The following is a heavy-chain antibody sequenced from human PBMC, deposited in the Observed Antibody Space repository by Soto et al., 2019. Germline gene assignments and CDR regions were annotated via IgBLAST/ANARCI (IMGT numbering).Heavy chain of an antibody. CDR1: GGSIRRHY. V-gene: IGHV4-59*11. J-gene: IGHJ6*03. CDR3: ARALELERRPYYYYMDV. Sequence: SETLSLTCTVSGGSIRRHYWIWIRQPPGKGLEWIGYIYHSGSTNYNPSLKSRVTMSVDTSKNQFSLRLSSVTAADTAVYYCARALELERRPYYYYMDVWGKGTTVTVSS. D-gene: IGHD1-1*01. CDR2: IYHSGST.